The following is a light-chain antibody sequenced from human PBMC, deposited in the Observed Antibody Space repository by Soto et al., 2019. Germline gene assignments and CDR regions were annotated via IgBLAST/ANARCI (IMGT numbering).Light chain of an antibody. CDR3: QQYGSSRTWT. CDR2: GAS. J-gene: IGKJ1*01. CDR1: QSVSSSV. Sequence: EIVLTQSPGTLSLSPGERATLSCRASQSVSSSVLAWYQQKPGQAPRLLIYGASSRATGIPDRFSGSGSGTDFTLTISRLEPEDFAVYYCQQYGSSRTWTFGQGTKVDI. V-gene: IGKV3-20*01.